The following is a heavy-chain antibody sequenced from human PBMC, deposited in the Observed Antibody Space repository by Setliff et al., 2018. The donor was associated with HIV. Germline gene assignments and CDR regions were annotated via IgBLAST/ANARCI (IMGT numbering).Heavy chain of an antibody. CDR2: IYTSGST. V-gene: IGHV4-4*08. CDR1: GGSISSHY. D-gene: IGHD5-18*01. CDR3: ARTGIQLWSYYYFDY. J-gene: IGHJ4*02. Sequence: SETLSLTCTVSGGSISSHYWSWIRQPPGKGLEWIGHIYTSGSTNYNPSLKSRVTMSVGTSKNQFSLKLSSVTAADTAVYYCARTGIQLWSYYYFDYWGQGTLVTVSS.